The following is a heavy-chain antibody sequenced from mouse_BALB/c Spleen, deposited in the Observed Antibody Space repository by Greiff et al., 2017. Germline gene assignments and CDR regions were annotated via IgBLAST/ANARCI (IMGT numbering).Heavy chain of an antibody. D-gene: IGHD2-4*01. J-gene: IGHJ3*01. V-gene: IGHV1-69*02. CDR3: TRYDYDGGFAY. CDR1: GYTFTSYW. Sequence: QVQLQQPGAELVRPGASVKLSCKASGYTFTSYWINWVKQRPGQGLEWIGNIYPSDSYTNYNQKFKDKATLTVEKSSSTAYMQLSSPTSEDSAVYYCTRYDYDGGFAYWGQGTLVTVSA. CDR2: IYPSDSYT.